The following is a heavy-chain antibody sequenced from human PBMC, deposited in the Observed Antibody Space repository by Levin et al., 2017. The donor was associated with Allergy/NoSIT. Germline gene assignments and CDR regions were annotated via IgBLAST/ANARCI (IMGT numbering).Heavy chain of an antibody. CDR3: ARTKYSSSYDWFDA. J-gene: IGHJ5*02. V-gene: IGHV1-46*02. D-gene: IGHD4-11*01. CDR1: GYTFNDYH. CDR2: INPSGGSR. Sequence: GGSLRLSCKASGYTFNDYHLHWVRQVPGRSLEWMVGINPSGGSRSYARQFEGRVTMTSDTSTSTVYMELSGLTSDDTATYYCARTKYSSSYDWFDAWGQGTLVSVSS.